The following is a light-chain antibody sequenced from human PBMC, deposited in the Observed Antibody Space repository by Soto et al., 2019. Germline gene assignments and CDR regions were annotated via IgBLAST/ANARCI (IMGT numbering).Light chain of an antibody. Sequence: DLPMTQSPSSLSASVGDRVTITCRASQNINSYVNWYQQKPGKAPKLLIYAASSLQSGVPSRFSGSESGTDFTLTISRLQPEDFATYYCQQTYSNPPWTFGQGTKVEVK. CDR1: QNINSY. J-gene: IGKJ1*01. CDR2: AAS. V-gene: IGKV1-39*01. CDR3: QQTYSNPPWT.